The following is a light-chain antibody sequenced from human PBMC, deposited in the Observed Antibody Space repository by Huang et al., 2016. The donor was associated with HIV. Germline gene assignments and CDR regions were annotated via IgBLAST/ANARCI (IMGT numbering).Light chain of an antibody. CDR2: DAS. Sequence: ETVLTQSPATLSLSPGERATLSCRASQSVNSYLAWYQQKPGQTPRLLIYDASNRATGIPARFSGSGSGTDFTLPISRLEPEDFAVYYCQQRKYWPPITFGQGTRLEIK. V-gene: IGKV3-11*01. CDR1: QSVNSY. J-gene: IGKJ5*01. CDR3: QQRKYWPPIT.